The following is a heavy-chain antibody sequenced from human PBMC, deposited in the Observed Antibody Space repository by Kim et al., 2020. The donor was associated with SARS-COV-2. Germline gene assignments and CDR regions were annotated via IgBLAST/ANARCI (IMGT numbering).Heavy chain of an antibody. CDR1: GFTFSSYS. D-gene: IGHD3-22*01. Sequence: GGSLRLSCAASGFTFSSYSMNWVRQAPGKGLEWVSSISSSSSYIYYADSVKGRFTISRDNAKNSLYLQMNSLRAEDTAVYYCARGVGDYYDSSGYYYPSYYFDYWGQGTLVTVSS. CDR2: ISSSSSYI. J-gene: IGHJ4*02. CDR3: ARGVGDYYDSSGYYYPSYYFDY. V-gene: IGHV3-21*04.